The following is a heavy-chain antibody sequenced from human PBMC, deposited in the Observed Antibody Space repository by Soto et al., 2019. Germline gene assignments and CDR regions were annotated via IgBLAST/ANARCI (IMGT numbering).Heavy chain of an antibody. J-gene: IGHJ5*02. Sequence: GASVKVSCKASGYTFTSYGISWVRQAPGQGLEWMGWISAYNGNTNYAQKLQGRVTMTTDTSTSTAYMELRSLRSDDTAVYYCARVKQQLVQLNWFDPWGQGTLVTVSS. D-gene: IGHD6-13*01. CDR3: ARVKQQLVQLNWFDP. V-gene: IGHV1-18*01. CDR1: GYTFTSYG. CDR2: ISAYNGNT.